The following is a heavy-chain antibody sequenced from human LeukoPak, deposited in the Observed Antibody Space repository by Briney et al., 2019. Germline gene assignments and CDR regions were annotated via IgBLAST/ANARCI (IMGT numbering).Heavy chain of an antibody. CDR3: ARTTRELKYHYYYYYYMDV. CDR2: IYYSGST. Sequence: SETLSLTCTVSGGSISSYYWSWIRQPPGKGLEWIGYIYYSGSTNYNPSLKSRVTISVDTSKNQFSLKLSSVTAADTAVYYCARTTRELKYHYYYYYYMDVWGKGTTVTISS. J-gene: IGHJ6*03. CDR1: GGSISSYY. V-gene: IGHV4-59*01. D-gene: IGHD2-2*01.